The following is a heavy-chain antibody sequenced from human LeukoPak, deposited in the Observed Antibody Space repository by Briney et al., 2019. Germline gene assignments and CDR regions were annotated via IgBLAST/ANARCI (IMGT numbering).Heavy chain of an antibody. CDR2: IKSKTDGGTT. CDR3: TTDLSRDSYGSVQTFDY. CDR1: GFTFSNAW. V-gene: IGHV3-15*01. D-gene: IGHD5-18*01. Sequence: GGSLRLSCAASGFTFSNAWISWVRQAPGKGLEWVGRIKSKTDGGTTDYAAPVKGRFTISRDDSKNTLYLQMNRLKTEDTAVYYCTTDLSRDSYGSVQTFDYWGQGTLVTVSS. J-gene: IGHJ4*02.